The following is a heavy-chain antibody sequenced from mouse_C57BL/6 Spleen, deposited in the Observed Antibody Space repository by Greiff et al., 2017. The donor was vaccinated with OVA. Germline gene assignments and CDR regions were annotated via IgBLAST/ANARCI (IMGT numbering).Heavy chain of an antibody. V-gene: IGHV1-55*01. Sequence: QVQLQQSGAELVKPGASVKMSCKASGYTFTSYWITWVKQRPGQGLEWIGDIYPGSGSTNYNEKFKSKATLTVDTSSSTAYMQLSSLTSEDSAVYYCAREGYYGSSTGYFDVWGTETTVTVSS. J-gene: IGHJ1*03. D-gene: IGHD1-1*01. CDR1: GYTFTSYW. CDR3: AREGYYGSSTGYFDV. CDR2: IYPGSGST.